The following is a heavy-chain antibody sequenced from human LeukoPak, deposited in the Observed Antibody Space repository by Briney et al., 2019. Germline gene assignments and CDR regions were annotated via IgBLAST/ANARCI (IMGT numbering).Heavy chain of an antibody. D-gene: IGHD5-18*01. CDR2: ISSDGSST. CDR1: GFTFSSYW. V-gene: IGHV3-74*01. CDR3: ARVWYGIQSH. Sequence: GGSLRLSCAASGFTFSSYWMHWVRQAPGKGLVWVSRISSDGSSTTYADSVKGRFTTSRDNAKNTLYLQMNSLRAEDTAVYYCARVWYGIQSHWGQGTLVTVSS. J-gene: IGHJ4*02.